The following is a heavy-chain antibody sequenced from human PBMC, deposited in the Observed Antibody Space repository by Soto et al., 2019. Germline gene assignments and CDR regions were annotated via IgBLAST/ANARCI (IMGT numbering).Heavy chain of an antibody. D-gene: IGHD5-12*01. Sequence: SETLSLTCTVSGGSISNSNYYWGWIRQPPGKGLEWIGGIYYTGSTYYNPSLKSRVTISVDTSKNQFSLKLDSVTAADTAVYYCARLGGNCDATGGYGYYVMDVWGQGTTVTISS. CDR2: IYYTGST. J-gene: IGHJ6*02. V-gene: IGHV4-39*01. CDR3: ARLGGNCDATGGYGYYVMDV. CDR1: GGSISNSNYY.